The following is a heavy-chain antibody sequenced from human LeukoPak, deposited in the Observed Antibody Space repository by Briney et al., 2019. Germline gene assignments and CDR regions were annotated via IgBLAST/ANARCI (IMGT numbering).Heavy chain of an antibody. J-gene: IGHJ4*02. Sequence: ASVKVSCKASGGTFSSYDINWVRQATGQGLEWMGWMNPNSGNTGYAQKFQGRVTMTRNTSISTAYMELSSLRSEDTAVYYCAIGVAAAPTNLDYWGQGTLVTVSS. V-gene: IGHV1-8*02. CDR1: GGTFSSYD. CDR3: AIGVAAAPTNLDY. D-gene: IGHD6-13*01. CDR2: MNPNSGNT.